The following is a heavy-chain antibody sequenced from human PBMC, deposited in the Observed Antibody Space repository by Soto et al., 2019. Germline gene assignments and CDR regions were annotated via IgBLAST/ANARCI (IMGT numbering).Heavy chain of an antibody. V-gene: IGHV3-11*06. CDR2: ISSSSSYT. Sequence: VQLVESGGGLVKPGGSLRLSCAASGFTFSDYYMSWIRQAPGKGLEWVSYISSSSSYTNYADSVKGRFTISRDNAKNSLYLQMNSLRAEDTAVYYCARDVDCGGDCYYFDYWGQGTLVTVSS. D-gene: IGHD2-21*02. CDR1: GFTFSDYY. CDR3: ARDVDCGGDCYYFDY. J-gene: IGHJ4*02.